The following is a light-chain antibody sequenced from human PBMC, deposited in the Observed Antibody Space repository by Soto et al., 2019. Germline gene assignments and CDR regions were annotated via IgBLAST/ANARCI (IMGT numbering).Light chain of an antibody. CDR1: QSVSSY. CDR2: GAS. Sequence: EIVMTQSPATLSVSPGERATLSCRASQSVSSYLAWYQQKPGQAHRLLIYGASTRATDIPTRFSGSGSGTEFTLTISSLQSEDFALYYCQQYNNWPLTFGGGTKVDIK. CDR3: QQYNNWPLT. V-gene: IGKV3-15*01. J-gene: IGKJ4*01.